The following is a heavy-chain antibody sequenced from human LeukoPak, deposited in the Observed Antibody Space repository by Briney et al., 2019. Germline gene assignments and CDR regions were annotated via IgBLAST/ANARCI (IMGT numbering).Heavy chain of an antibody. CDR3: ARSYYDSSGSFDY. V-gene: IGHV1-69*04. J-gene: IGHJ4*02. D-gene: IGHD3-22*01. Sequence: SVKVSRKASGGTFSSYAISWVRQAPGQGLEWMGRIMPIFGIANYAQKFQGRVTITADKSTSTAYMELSSVRSEDTAVYYCARSYYDSSGSFDYWGKGTLVTVSS. CDR2: IMPIFGIA. CDR1: GGTFSSYA.